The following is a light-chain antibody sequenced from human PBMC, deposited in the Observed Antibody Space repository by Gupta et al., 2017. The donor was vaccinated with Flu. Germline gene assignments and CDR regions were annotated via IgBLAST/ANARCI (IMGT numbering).Light chain of an antibody. Sequence: SYELTQPLSVSVALGQTARITCGGNNIGSKNVHWYQQKPGQAPVLVIYRDSNRPSGIPERFSGSNSGNTATLTISRAQAGDEADYYWQVWDSSLVFGGGTKLTVL. V-gene: IGLV3-9*01. CDR3: QVWDSSLV. CDR1: NIGSKN. CDR2: RDS. J-gene: IGLJ2*01.